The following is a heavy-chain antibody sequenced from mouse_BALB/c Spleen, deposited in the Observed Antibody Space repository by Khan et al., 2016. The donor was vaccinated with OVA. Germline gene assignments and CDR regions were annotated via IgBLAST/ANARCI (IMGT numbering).Heavy chain of an antibody. J-gene: IGHJ3*01. CDR2: INTYTGEP. CDR1: GYTFTNYG. CDR3: ARRVRGAY. Sequence: QIQLVQSGPELKKPGETVKISCKASGYTFTNYGMNWVKQAPGKGLKWMGWINTYTGEPTYADDFKGRFAFSLETSASPAYLQINNLKNEDMATYFCARRVRGAYWGQGTLVTVSA. V-gene: IGHV9-1*02.